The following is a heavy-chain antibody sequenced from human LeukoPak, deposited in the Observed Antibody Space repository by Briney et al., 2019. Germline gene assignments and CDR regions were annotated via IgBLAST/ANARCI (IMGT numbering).Heavy chain of an antibody. Sequence: PSETLSLTCTVSGGSISSYYWSWIRQPPGKGLEWIGYIYYSGSTNYNPSLKSRVTISVDTSKNQFSLKLSSVTAADTAVYYCARRGWFGELLAWGQGILVTVSS. J-gene: IGHJ5*02. CDR3: ARRGWFGELLA. V-gene: IGHV4-59*08. D-gene: IGHD3-10*01. CDR2: IYYSGST. CDR1: GGSISSYY.